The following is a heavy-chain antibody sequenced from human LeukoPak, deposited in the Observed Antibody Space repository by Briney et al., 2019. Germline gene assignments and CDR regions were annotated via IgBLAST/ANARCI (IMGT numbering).Heavy chain of an antibody. D-gene: IGHD1-26*01. CDR3: ARDNSVGDNAWWFDP. CDR1: GYTFTSYY. V-gene: IGHV1-46*01. Sequence: GASVKVSCKASGYTFTSYYMHWVRQAPGQGLEWMELINPTGGSTGYAQKFQGRVTMTRDMSTSTDYMELSRLRSEDTAIYYCARDNSVGDNAWWFDPWGQGTLVTVSS. CDR2: INPTGGST. J-gene: IGHJ5*02.